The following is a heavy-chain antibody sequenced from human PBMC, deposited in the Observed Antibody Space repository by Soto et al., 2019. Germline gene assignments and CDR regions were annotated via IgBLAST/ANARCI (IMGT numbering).Heavy chain of an antibody. CDR1: GGSISSYY. CDR2: INSGSTSV. CDR3: ASSASPDAY. D-gene: IGHD1-26*01. J-gene: IGHJ4*02. Sequence: ETLSLTCTVSGGSISSYYWSWIRQAPGKGLEWISYINSGSTSVFYADSVKGRFSISRDNAKNSLYLQMNSLRAEDTAVYYCASSASPDAYWGQGTLVTVSS. V-gene: IGHV3-48*01.